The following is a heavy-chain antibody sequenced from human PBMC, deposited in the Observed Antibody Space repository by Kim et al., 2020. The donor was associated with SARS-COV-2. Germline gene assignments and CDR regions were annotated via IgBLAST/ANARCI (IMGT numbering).Heavy chain of an antibody. J-gene: IGHJ4*01. V-gene: IGHV3-33*01. CDR1: EFSFGSYG. CDR3: AREAVAGTSNGVAYFGF. CDR2: IWFDGNNK. D-gene: IGHD6-19*01. Sequence: GGSLRLSCAGSEFSFGSYGMHWVRQAPGKGLEWVAVIWFDGNNKYYADSVKGRFTISRDNSRNTLYLQMNNLRAEDTALYYCAREAVAGTSNGVAYFGF.